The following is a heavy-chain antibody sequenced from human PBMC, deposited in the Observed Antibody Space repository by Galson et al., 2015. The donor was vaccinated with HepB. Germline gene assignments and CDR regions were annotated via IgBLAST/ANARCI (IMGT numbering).Heavy chain of an antibody. J-gene: IGHJ3*02. Sequence: SLRLSCAASGFTFSTYAMHWVRLAPGKGLEWVAVISYDGSNKYYADSVKGRFTTSRHNFNNMLYLQMNSLRAEDTAVYYCARARGGSNWYPPRDVVDIWGQGTMVTVSS. D-gene: IGHD6-13*01. CDR3: ARARGGSNWYPPRDVVDI. CDR2: ISYDGSNK. V-gene: IGHV3-30*04. CDR1: GFTFSTYA.